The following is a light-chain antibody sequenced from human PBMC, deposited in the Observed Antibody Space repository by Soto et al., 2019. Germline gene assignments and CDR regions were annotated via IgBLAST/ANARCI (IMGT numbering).Light chain of an antibody. Sequence: DIQLTQSPSTLSASVGDRVTITCRASQNINNFLAWYQQKPGIAPKLLIYTTSTLEHGVPSRFSGMGSGTDLNLTISGLQPHDLATSFCQQYYSDWTFGQGTKVEI. CDR2: TTS. V-gene: IGKV1-5*03. CDR1: QNINNF. J-gene: IGKJ1*01. CDR3: QQYYSDWT.